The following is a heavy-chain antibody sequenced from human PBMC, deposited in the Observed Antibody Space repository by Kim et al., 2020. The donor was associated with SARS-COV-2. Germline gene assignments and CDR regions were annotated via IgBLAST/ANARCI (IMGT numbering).Heavy chain of an antibody. J-gene: IGHJ5*02. D-gene: IGHD2-8*02. Sequence: SVKVSCKASGGTFSSYAISWVRQAPGQGLEWMGRIIPILGIANYAQKFQGRVTITADKSTSTAYMELSSLRSEDTAVYYCARDRLEMRPYLVGVAAVAPWFDPWGQGTLVTVSS. V-gene: IGHV1-69*04. CDR3: ARDRLEMRPYLVGVAAVAPWFDP. CDR1: GGTFSSYA. CDR2: IIPILGIA.